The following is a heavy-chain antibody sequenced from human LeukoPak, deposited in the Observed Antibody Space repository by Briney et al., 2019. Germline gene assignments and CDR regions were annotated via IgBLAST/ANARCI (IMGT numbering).Heavy chain of an antibody. CDR1: GFTFSSYA. CDR3: ARGSYSGYGVDY. V-gene: IGHV3-72*01. D-gene: IGHD5-12*01. J-gene: IGHJ4*02. Sequence: PGGSLRLSCAASGFTFSSYAMSWVRQAPGKGLEWVGRIRNKANHYTTEYAASAKGRFSISRDESKNSLYLQVNSLKTEDTAVYYCARGSYSGYGVDYWGQGTLVTVSS. CDR2: IRNKANHYTT.